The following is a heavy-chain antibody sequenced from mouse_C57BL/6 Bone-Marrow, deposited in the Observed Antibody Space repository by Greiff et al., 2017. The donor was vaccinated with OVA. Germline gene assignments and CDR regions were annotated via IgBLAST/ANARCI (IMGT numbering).Heavy chain of an antibody. CDR1: GYTFTSYW. CDR3: ARERTIYYDYDGGAWFAY. V-gene: IGHV1-55*01. J-gene: IGHJ3*01. Sequence: VQLQQPGAELVKPGASVKMSCKASGYTFTSYWITWVKQRPGQGLEWIGDIYPGSGSTNYNEKFKSKATLTVATSSSTAYMQLSSLTSEDSAVYYCARERTIYYDYDGGAWFAYWGQGTLVTVSA. CDR2: IYPGSGST. D-gene: IGHD2-4*01.